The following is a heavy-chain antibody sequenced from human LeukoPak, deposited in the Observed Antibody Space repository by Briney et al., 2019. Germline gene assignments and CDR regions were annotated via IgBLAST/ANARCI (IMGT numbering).Heavy chain of an antibody. V-gene: IGHV4-34*01. J-gene: IGHJ4*02. CDR3: ARGTRCSSTSCYLGRILFDY. CDR2: INHSGST. CDR1: GGPFSGYY. D-gene: IGHD2-2*01. Sequence: SETLSLTCAVYGGPFSGYYWSWIRQPPGKGLEWIGEINHSGSTNYNPSLKSRVTISVDTSKNQFSLKLSSVTAADTAVYYCARGTRCSSTSCYLGRILFDYWGQGTLVTVSS.